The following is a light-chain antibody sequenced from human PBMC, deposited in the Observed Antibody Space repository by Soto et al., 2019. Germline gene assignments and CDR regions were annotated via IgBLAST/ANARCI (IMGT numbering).Light chain of an antibody. V-gene: IGKV3-15*01. CDR2: RAT. J-gene: IGKJ5*01. CDR3: QQRKSWPAIT. Sequence: EIVMTQSPATLSVSPGGRATLSCKASQSVTSNLAWYQHKPGQAPRLLIYRATARAAGIPVRFGGSGSGTEFTLTISSLQSEDFAVYYCQQRKSWPAITFGQGTRLEIK. CDR1: QSVTSN.